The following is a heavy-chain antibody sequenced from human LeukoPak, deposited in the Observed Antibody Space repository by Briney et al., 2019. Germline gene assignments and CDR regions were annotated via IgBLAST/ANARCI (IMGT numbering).Heavy chain of an antibody. CDR3: ARLSSMTMVVH. Sequence: GEAQKISSKGTGYSFTSNWNGGVRQKPGKGQERRGNNYPGDSETRNSPTYQGQVNNTADKTISTAYLQWSSLKASDTAMYYCARLSSMTMVVHWGQGTLVSVSS. V-gene: IGHV5-51*01. CDR2: NYPGDSET. D-gene: IGHD4/OR15-4a*01. J-gene: IGHJ4*02. CDR1: GYSFTSNW.